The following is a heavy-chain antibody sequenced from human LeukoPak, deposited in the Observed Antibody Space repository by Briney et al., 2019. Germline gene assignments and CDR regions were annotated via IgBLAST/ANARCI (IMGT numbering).Heavy chain of an antibody. V-gene: IGHV4-39*01. CDR2: IYYSGST. D-gene: IGHD3-22*01. CDR3: ARQSYYYDSSGYHYYFDY. J-gene: IGHJ4*02. CDR1: GGSISSSSDY. Sequence: SETLSLTCTVSGGSISSSSDYWGWIRQPPGKGLEWIGGIYYSGSTYYNPSLKSRLTISVDTSKNQFSLNLNSVTAADTAVYYCARQSYYYDSSGYHYYFDYWGQGTLVTVSS.